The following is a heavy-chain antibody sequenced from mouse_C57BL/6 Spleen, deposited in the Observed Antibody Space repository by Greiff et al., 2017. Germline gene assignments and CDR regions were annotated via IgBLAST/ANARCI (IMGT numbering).Heavy chain of an antibody. CDR3: ARSYYDYLWFAY. D-gene: IGHD2-4*01. CDR1: GYTFTDYY. Sequence: EVQLQQSGPELVKPGASVKISCKASGYTFTDYYMNWVKQSHGKSLEWIGDINPNNGGTSYNQKFKGKATLTVDKSSSTAYMELRSLTSEDSAVYYCARSYYDYLWFAYWGQGTLVTVSA. J-gene: IGHJ3*01. CDR2: INPNNGGT. V-gene: IGHV1-26*01.